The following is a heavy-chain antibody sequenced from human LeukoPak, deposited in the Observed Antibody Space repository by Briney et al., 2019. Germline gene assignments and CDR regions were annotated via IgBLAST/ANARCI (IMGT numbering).Heavy chain of an antibody. V-gene: IGHV4-30-4*01. Sequence: PSETLSLTCTVSGGSISSGDYYWSWFRQPPGKGLEWIGYIYYSGTTYYNPSLRSRVTISVDTSKNQFSLKLNSVTAADTAMYYCARKRYDDPYFFDYWGQGTLVTVPS. CDR1: GGSISSGDYY. CDR2: IYYSGTT. CDR3: ARKRYDDPYFFDY. D-gene: IGHD3-22*01. J-gene: IGHJ4*02.